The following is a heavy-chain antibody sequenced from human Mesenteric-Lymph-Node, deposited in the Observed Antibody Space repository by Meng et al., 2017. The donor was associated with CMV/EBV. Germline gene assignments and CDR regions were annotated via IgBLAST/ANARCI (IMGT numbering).Heavy chain of an antibody. CDR2: INHIGST. J-gene: IGHJ4*02. D-gene: IGHD6-19*01. Sequence: SETLSLTCAVYGGSFSGYYWSWIRQPPGKELEWIGEINHIGSTNYNPSLKSRVTISVDTSNNQFSPNLNSVTAADTAVYYCARGDGGTYSSPPKYFFDHWGQGTLVTVSS. CDR1: GGSFSGYY. CDR3: ARGDGGTYSSPPKYFFDH. V-gene: IGHV4-34*01.